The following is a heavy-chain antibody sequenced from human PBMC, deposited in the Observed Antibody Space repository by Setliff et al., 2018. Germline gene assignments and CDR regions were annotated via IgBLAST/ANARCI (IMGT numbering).Heavy chain of an antibody. V-gene: IGHV4-61*02. CDR1: GGSISISGYY. D-gene: IGHD2-21*02. CDR2: IYTSGST. J-gene: IGHJ5*02. CDR3: ARDRLRGWFDP. Sequence: SETLSLTCTVSGGSISISGYYWTWIRQHPGKGLEWIGRIYTSGSTNYNPSLKSRVTISVDTSKNQFSLKLSSVTAADTAIYYCARDRLRGWFDPWGQGTLVTVSS.